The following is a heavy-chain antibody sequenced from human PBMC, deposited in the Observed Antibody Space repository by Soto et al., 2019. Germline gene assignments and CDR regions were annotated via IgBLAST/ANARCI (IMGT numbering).Heavy chain of an antibody. CDR1: GYTFTSYD. CDR3: ARLGVGYCSGGSCYNLEIDY. CDR2: MNPNSGNT. D-gene: IGHD2-15*01. Sequence: ASGKVSCKASGYTFTSYDINWVRQATGQGLEWMGWMNPNSGNTGYAQKFQGRVTMTRNTSISTAYMELSSLRSEDTAVYYCARLGVGYCSGGSCYNLEIDYWGQGTQVTVYS. J-gene: IGHJ4*02. V-gene: IGHV1-8*01.